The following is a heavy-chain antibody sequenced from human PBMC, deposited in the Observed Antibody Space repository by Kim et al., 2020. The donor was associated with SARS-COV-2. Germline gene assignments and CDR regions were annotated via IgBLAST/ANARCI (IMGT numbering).Heavy chain of an antibody. Sequence: ASVKVSCKASGYTFTGYYMHWVRQAPGQGLEWMGWINPNSGGTNYAQKFQGRVTMTRDTSISTAYMELSRLRSDDTAVYYCVAIAARPGWFDPWGQGTLVTVSS. CDR1: GYTFTGYY. CDR3: VAIAARPGWFDP. V-gene: IGHV1-2*02. D-gene: IGHD6-6*01. CDR2: INPNSGGT. J-gene: IGHJ5*02.